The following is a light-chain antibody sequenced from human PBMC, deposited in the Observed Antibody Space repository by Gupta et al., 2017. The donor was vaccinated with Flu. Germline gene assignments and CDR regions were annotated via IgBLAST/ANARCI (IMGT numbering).Light chain of an antibody. J-gene: IGLJ2*01. CDR1: SSTIGKNY. CDR3: GTWDSSLSTGV. CDR2: DNY. Sequence: ATIPCSESSSTIGKNYVSWYQQLPGTAPKLLIYDNYKRPSGIPDRFSGSKSGTSATLGITGLQAGDEADYYCGTWDSSLSTGVFGGGTKLTVL. V-gene: IGLV1-51*01.